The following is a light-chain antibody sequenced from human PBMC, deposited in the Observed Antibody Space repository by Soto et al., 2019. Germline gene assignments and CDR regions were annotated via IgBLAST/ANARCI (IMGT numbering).Light chain of an antibody. V-gene: IGLV2-14*01. CDR3: SSYTTDTTWV. Sequence: QSALTQPSSVSGSPGQSITISCTGTSSDVGAYDYVSWYQQHPGTAPKLIISEVSNRPSGVSDRFSGSKSANTASLTISGIQAEDEAAYYCSSYTTDTTWVFGGGTKLTVL. CDR2: EVS. CDR1: SSDVGAYDY. J-gene: IGLJ3*02.